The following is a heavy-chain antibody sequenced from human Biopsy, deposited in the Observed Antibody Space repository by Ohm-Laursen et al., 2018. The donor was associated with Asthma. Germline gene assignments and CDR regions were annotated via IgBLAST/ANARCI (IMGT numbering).Heavy chain of an antibody. D-gene: IGHD3-10*01. CDR1: GGSFSGYY. Sequence: SETLSLTCAVYGGSFSGYYWSWIRPPPGKGLEWLGYIYYTGSDNYNPSLKSRVTISVDTSKNQFSLRLNSVTAADTAVYYCARGPNYHGSGRAPIGMDVWGQGTTVTVSS. J-gene: IGHJ6*02. CDR3: ARGPNYHGSGRAPIGMDV. CDR2: IYYTGSD. V-gene: IGHV4-59*01.